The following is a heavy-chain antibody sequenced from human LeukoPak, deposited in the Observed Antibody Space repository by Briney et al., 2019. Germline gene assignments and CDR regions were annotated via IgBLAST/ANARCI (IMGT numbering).Heavy chain of an antibody. J-gene: IGHJ3*02. D-gene: IGHD3-10*01. V-gene: IGHV3-11*01. CDR3: ASNYWYYYGSGSDDAFDI. CDR1: GFTFSDYY. CDR2: ISSSGSTI. Sequence: GGSLRLSCAASGFTFSDYYMSWIRQAPGKGLEWVSYISSSGSTIYYADSVKGRFTISRDNAKNSLYLQMSSLGAEDTAVYYCASNYWYYYGSGSDDAFDIWGQGTMVTVSS.